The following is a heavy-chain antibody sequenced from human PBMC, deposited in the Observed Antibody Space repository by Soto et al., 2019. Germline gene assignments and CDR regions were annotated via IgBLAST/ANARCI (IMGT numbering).Heavy chain of an antibody. V-gene: IGHV3-74*03. CDR1: GFTFSTYW. CDR2: INSDGSIT. D-gene: IGHD1-26*01. Sequence: EVQLEESGGDLVQPGGSLRLSCAASGFTFSTYWMHWVRQAPGKGLVWVSRINSDGSITTYADSVKGRCTISRDNSKNTLYLPMNSLRAADTAVYDCARVATGSYSWSESWGQGTLVTVSS. J-gene: IGHJ5*02. CDR3: ARVATGSYSWSES.